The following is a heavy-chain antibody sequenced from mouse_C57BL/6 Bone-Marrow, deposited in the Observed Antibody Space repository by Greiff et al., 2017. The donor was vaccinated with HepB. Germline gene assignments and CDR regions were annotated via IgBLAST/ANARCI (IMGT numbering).Heavy chain of an antibody. Sequence: QVQLQQPVAELVRPGSSVKLSCKASGYTFTSYWMHWVKQRPIQGLEWIGNIDPSDSETHYNQKFKDKATLTVDKSSSTAYMQLSRLTSEDSAVYYCASGAHYYFDYWGQGTTLTVSS. CDR1: GYTFTSYW. CDR3: ASGAHYYFDY. D-gene: IGHD1-3*01. J-gene: IGHJ2*01. V-gene: IGHV1-52*01. CDR2: IDPSDSET.